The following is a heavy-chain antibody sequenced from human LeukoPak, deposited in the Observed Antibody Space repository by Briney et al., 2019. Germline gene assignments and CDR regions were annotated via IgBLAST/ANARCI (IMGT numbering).Heavy chain of an antibody. CDR3: AKVPVGYSSGWCPFDY. Sequence: EGSLRLSCAASGFTFSSYAMSWVRQAPGKGLEWVSAISGSGGSTYYADSVKGRFTISRDNSKNTLYLQMNSLKAEDTAVYYCAKVPVGYSSGWCPFDYWGQGTLVTVSS. CDR2: ISGSGGST. V-gene: IGHV3-23*01. D-gene: IGHD6-19*01. CDR1: GFTFSSYA. J-gene: IGHJ4*02.